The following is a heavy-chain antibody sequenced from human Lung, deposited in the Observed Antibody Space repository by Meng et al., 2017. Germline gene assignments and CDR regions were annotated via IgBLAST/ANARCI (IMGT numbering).Heavy chain of an antibody. D-gene: IGHD6-19*01. CDR3: ARDRQWLFDY. CDR2: IDPGNGNR. J-gene: IGHJ4*02. Sequence: QVHLVQSGPQVKKPGALVKVSCKASGYTFTTYGISWLRQAPGQGLEWMGWIDPGNGNRDFAEKFQDRLTMSNDTSSSTVYMELTRLTSDDTAVYYCARDRQWLFDYWGQGALVTVSS. CDR1: GYTFTTYG. V-gene: IGHV1-18*01.